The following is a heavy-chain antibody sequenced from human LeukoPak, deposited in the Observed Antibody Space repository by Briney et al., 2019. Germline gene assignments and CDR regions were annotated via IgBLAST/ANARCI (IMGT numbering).Heavy chain of an antibody. Sequence: KPGGSLRLSCAASGFTFSSYSMNWVRQAPGKGLEWVSYMSVSSGLIYYADSVKGRFTISRDNAKSSLYLQMNRLRVEDTAVYYCAREFAGSASGAGYWGQGTLLTVSS. CDR1: GFTFSSYS. CDR3: AREFAGSASGAGY. V-gene: IGHV3-21*01. J-gene: IGHJ4*02. CDR2: MSVSSGLI. D-gene: IGHD1-26*01.